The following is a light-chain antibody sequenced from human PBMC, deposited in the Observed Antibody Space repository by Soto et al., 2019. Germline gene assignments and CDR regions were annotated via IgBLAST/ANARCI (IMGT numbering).Light chain of an antibody. J-gene: IGKJ1*01. CDR1: QGISSY. CDR3: QQSFIAPWT. V-gene: IGKV1-8*01. Sequence: AIRMTQSPSSLSASTGDRVTITCRASQGISSYLAWYQQKPGKAPKLLIYASSSLQSGVPSRFSGSGSGTDFTLTISSLQPEDFATYYCQQSFIAPWTFDQGTKVEIK. CDR2: ASS.